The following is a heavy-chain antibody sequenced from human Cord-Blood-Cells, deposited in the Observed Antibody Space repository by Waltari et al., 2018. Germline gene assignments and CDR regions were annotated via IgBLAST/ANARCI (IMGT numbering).Heavy chain of an antibody. CDR3: AKDLGVRGSWYFDY. CDR2: ISYDGSNK. J-gene: IGHJ4*02. V-gene: IGHV3-30*18. D-gene: IGHD6-13*01. CDR1: GFTFSSYG. Sequence: QVQLVESGGGVVQPGRSLRLSCAASGFTFSSYGMHWVRQAPGKGLEGVAVISYDGSNKYYADSVKGRFTISRDNSKNTLYLQMNSLRAEDTAVYYCAKDLGVRGSWYFDYWGQGTLVTVSS.